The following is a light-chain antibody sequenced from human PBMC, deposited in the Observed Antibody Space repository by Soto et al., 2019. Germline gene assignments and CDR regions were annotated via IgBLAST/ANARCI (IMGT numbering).Light chain of an antibody. J-gene: IGLJ2*01. V-gene: IGLV1-44*01. Sequence: QSVLSQPPSASGTPGQRVTISCSGSSSNIGSNSVNWYQQLPGTAPKLVVYGNRFRPSGVPDRLSGSKSGTSASLAISDLYSEDEADYYWAAWDDGLRGVIFGGGTKLTVL. CDR3: AAWDDGLRGVI. CDR1: SSNIGSNS. CDR2: GNR.